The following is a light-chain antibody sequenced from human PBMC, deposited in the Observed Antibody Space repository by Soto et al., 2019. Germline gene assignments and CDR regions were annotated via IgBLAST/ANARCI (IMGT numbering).Light chain of an antibody. V-gene: IGKV1-5*03. CDR1: QIISSW. Sequence: DIQMTQSPSTLSASVGDRVTITCRASQIISSWLAWYQQKPGKAPKLLIYKASTLKSGVPSRFSGSGSGTEFTLPISSLQPDDFATYYCHQYNSYPWTFGQGTKVEIK. J-gene: IGKJ1*01. CDR2: KAS. CDR3: HQYNSYPWT.